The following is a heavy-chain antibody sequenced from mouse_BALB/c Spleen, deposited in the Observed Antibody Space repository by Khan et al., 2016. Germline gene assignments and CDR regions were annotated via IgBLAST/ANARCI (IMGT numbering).Heavy chain of an antibody. D-gene: IGHD2-14*01. V-gene: IGHV3-2*02. CDR3: ARGVRRGDFDC. CDR2: ISYSGRT. CDR1: GYSITSDYA. J-gene: IGHJ2*01. Sequence: EVQLQESGPGQVKPSQSLSLTCTVIGYSITSDYAWNWIRQFPGNKLEWMGYISYSGRTSYHPSLKSRISITRDTSKNQFFLQLNSVTTEDTATXYCARGVRRGDFDCWGQGTTLTVSS.